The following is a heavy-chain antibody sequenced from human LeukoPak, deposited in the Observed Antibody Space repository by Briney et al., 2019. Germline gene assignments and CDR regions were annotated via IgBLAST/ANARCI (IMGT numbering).Heavy chain of an antibody. CDR1: GYIFTSYY. J-gene: IGHJ5*02. D-gene: IGHD3-10*01. Sequence: ASVKVSCKASGYIFTSYYMHWVRQAPGQGLEWMGIINPSGGSTSYAQKFQGRVTITADKSTSTAYMELSSLRSEDTAVYYCARASYGSGNGWFDPWGQGTLVTVSS. CDR2: INPSGGST. CDR3: ARASYGSGNGWFDP. V-gene: IGHV1-46*01.